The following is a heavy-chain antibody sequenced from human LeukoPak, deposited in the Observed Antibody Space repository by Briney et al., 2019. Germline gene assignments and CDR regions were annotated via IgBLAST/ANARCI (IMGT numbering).Heavy chain of an antibody. CDR3: ARSSQSRYYGSGSYDAFDI. D-gene: IGHD3-10*01. J-gene: IGHJ3*02. CDR1: GGSFSGYY. CDR2: INHSGST. Sequence: PSETLSLTCAVNGGSFSGYYWSWIRQPPGKGLEWIGEINHSGSTKYNPSLKSRVTISVDTSKNQFSLKLSSVTAADTAVYYCARSSQSRYYGSGSYDAFDIWGQGTMVTVSS. V-gene: IGHV4-34*01.